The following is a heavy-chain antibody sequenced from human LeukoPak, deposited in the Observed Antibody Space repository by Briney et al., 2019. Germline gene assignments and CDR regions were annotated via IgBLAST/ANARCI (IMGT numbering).Heavy chain of an antibody. CDR2: IYHSGST. CDR1: GGSFSGYH. J-gene: IGHJ4*02. CDR3: ARDYTQMITIFGVVNQYFDY. Sequence: PSETLSLTCAVYGGSFSGYHWGWIRQPPGKGLEWIGSIYHSGSTYYNPSLKSRVTISVDTSKNQFSLKLSSVTAADTAVYYCARDYTQMITIFGVVNQYFDYWGQGTLVTVSS. V-gene: IGHV4-38-2*02. D-gene: IGHD3-3*01.